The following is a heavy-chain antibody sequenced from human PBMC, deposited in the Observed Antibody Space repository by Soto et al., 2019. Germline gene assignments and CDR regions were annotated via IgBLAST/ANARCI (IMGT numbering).Heavy chain of an antibody. CDR3: ARDTGPNGYNYYYFGMDV. CDR1: GFTFSNYA. J-gene: IGHJ6*02. Sequence: GGSLRLSCAGSGFTFSNYAMHWVRQAPGKGLEWVAVISYDGSDKYNANSVKGRFTISRDNSKNTLYLQMNSLRAEDTAVYYCARDTGPNGYNYYYFGMDVWGQGTTVTVSS. D-gene: IGHD5-18*01. V-gene: IGHV3-30-3*01. CDR2: ISYDGSDK.